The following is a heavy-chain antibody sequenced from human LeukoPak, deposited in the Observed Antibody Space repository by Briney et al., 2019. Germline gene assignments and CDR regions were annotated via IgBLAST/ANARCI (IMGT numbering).Heavy chain of an antibody. V-gene: IGHV3-15*01. D-gene: IGHD3-10*01. CDR2: IKSKGDRETT. CDR3: ATDLGLTMIRGVIVQ. Sequence: PGGSLRLSCAASGFTFTNAWITWVRQAPGKGLEWVGRIKSKGDRETTDYAAPVKGRFFMSRDDSRATVFLQMYSLNADDTAVYYCATDLGLTMIRGVIVQWGLGALVTVSS. CDR1: GFTFTNAW. J-gene: IGHJ4*02.